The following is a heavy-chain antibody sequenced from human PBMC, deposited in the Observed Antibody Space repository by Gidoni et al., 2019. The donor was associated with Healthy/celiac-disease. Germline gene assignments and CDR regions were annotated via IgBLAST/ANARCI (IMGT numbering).Heavy chain of an antibody. CDR1: GFTFSSYA. CDR2: ISGSGGST. CDR3: AKDIPRIAAAGTAGDY. J-gene: IGHJ4*02. D-gene: IGHD6-13*01. V-gene: IGHV3-23*01. Sequence: EVQLLESGGGLVQPGGSLRLSCAASGFTFSSYAMSWVRQAPGKGLEWVSAISGSGGSTYYADSVKGRFTISRDNSKNTLYLQMNSLRAEDTAVYYCAKDIPRIAAAGTAGDYWGQGTLVTVSS.